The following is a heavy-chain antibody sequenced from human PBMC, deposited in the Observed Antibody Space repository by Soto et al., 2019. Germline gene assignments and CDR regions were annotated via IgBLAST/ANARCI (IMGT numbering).Heavy chain of an antibody. CDR3: ARGTHFYGDHESYFDY. J-gene: IGHJ4*02. CDR1: GGSISSYY. CDR2: IYTSGST. D-gene: IGHD4-17*01. Sequence: SETLSLTCTVSGGSISSYYWSWIRQPAGKGLEWIGRIYTSGSTNYNPSLKSRVTMSVDTSKNQFSLKLSSVTAADTAVYYCARGTHFYGDHESYFDYWGQGTLVTGS. V-gene: IGHV4-4*07.